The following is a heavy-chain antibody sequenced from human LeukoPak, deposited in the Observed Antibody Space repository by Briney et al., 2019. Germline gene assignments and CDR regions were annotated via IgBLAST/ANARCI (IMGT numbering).Heavy chain of an antibody. Sequence: GGSLRLSCAASGFTFSTYAMSWVRQAPGKGLEWVSAISGSGGSTYYADSVKGWFTISRDNSKNTLYLQMNSLRAEDTAVYYCAKGADPDMVTSAFDIWGQGTMVTVSS. CDR2: ISGSGGST. CDR3: AKGADPDMVTSAFDI. D-gene: IGHD5-18*01. CDR1: GFTFSTYA. V-gene: IGHV3-23*01. J-gene: IGHJ3*02.